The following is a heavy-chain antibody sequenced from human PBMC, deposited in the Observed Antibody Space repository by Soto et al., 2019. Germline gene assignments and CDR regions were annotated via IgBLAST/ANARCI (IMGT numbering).Heavy chain of an antibody. CDR2: IIPIFGTA. Sequence: EASVKVSCKASGGTFSSYAISWVRQAPGQGLEWMGGIIPIFGTANYAQKFQGRVTITADESTSTAYMELSSLRSEDTAVYYCARDLSGRIFDPWGQGTLVTVSS. CDR1: GGTFSSYA. D-gene: IGHD2-15*01. CDR3: ARDLSGRIFDP. J-gene: IGHJ5*02. V-gene: IGHV1-69*13.